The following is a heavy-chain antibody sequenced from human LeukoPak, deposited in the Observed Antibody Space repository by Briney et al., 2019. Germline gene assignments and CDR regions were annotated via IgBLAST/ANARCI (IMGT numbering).Heavy chain of an antibody. CDR3: ARAPVYGSGSP. CDR2: ISSSSSYI. J-gene: IGHJ5*02. Sequence: GGSLRLSCEASAFTFSSYAMSWVRQAPGKGLEWVSSISSSSSYIYYADSVKGRFTISRDNAKNSLYLQMNSLRAEDTAVYYCARAPVYGSGSPWGPGTLVIVSS. D-gene: IGHD3-10*01. V-gene: IGHV3-21*01. CDR1: AFTFSSYA.